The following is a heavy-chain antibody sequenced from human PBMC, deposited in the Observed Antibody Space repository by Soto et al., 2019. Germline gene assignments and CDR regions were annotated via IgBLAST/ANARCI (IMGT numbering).Heavy chain of an antibody. D-gene: IGHD4-17*01. CDR1: GGTFSSYT. CDR2: IIPILGIA. J-gene: IGHJ6*03. V-gene: IGHV1-69*02. Sequence: QVQLVQSGAEVKKPGSSVKVSCKASGGTFSSYTISWVRQAPGQGLEWMGRIIPILGIANYAQKFQGRVTITADKSTSTAYMGRRSLRSEDTAVYYCAGGRGSNDYGDFGGYYYYYMDVWGKGTTVTVSS. CDR3: AGGRGSNDYGDFGGYYYYYMDV.